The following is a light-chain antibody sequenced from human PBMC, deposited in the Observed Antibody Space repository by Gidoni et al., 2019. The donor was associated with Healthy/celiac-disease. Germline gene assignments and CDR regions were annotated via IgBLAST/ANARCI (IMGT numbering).Light chain of an antibody. CDR3: QQYVSSPLYT. CDR1: QSVSSSY. Sequence: EIVLTQSPGTLSLSPGERATLSCRASQSVSSSYLAWYQQKPGQAPRLLIYCASSRATGIPDRFSGSGSGTDFTLTISRLEPDDFAVYYCQQYVSSPLYTFGQGTKLEIK. V-gene: IGKV3-20*01. J-gene: IGKJ2*01. CDR2: CAS.